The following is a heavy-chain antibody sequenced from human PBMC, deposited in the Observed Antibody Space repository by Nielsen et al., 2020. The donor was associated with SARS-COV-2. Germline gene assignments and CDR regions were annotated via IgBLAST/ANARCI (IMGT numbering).Heavy chain of an antibody. Sequence: GGSLRLSCAASGFTFSSYAMSWVRQAPGKGLEWVSAISGSGGSTYYADSVKGRFTISRDNSKNTLYLQMNSLRAEDKAVSYCAKDQDYGYYEADYYYRMDVWGQGTTVILPS. D-gene: IGHD4-17*01. CDR2: ISGSGGST. V-gene: IGHV3-23*01. J-gene: IGHJ6*02. CDR1: GFTFSSYA. CDR3: AKDQDYGYYEADYYYRMDV.